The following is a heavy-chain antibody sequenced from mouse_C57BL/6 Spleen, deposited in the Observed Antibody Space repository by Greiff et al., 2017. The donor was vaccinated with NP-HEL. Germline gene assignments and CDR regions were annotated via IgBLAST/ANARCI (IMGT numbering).Heavy chain of an antibody. J-gene: IGHJ2*01. CDR1: GYAFTNYL. Sequence: VQLQQPGAELVRPGTSVKVSCKASGYAFTNYLIEWVKQRPGQGLEWIGVINPGSGGTNYNEKFKGKATLTADKSSSTAYMQLSSLTSEDSAVYFCARDDYGFYDYWGQGTTLTVSS. D-gene: IGHD1-1*01. CDR3: ARDDYGFYDY. CDR2: INPGSGGT. V-gene: IGHV1-54*01.